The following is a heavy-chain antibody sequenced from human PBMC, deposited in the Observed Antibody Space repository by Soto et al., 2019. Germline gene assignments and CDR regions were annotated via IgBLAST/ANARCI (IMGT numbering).Heavy chain of an antibody. CDR2: ISGTGGNT. V-gene: IGHV3-23*01. CDR1: GFTFSSYA. CDR3: AKVETTLITPFDY. D-gene: IGHD4-4*01. Sequence: GGSLRLSCAVSGFTFSSYAMSWVRQAPGKGLEWVSTISGTGGNTYFADSVKGRFTISRDNSKNTLYLQMDSLRAEDTAVYYCAKVETTLITPFDYWGQGTLVTVSS. J-gene: IGHJ4*02.